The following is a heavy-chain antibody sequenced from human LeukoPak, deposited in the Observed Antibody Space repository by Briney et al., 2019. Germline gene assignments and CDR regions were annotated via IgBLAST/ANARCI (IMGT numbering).Heavy chain of an antibody. D-gene: IGHD6-19*01. Sequence: SETLSLTCTVSGGSISSSSYYWGWIRQPPGKGLEWIGSIYYSGSTYYNPSLKSRVTISVDTSKNQFSLKLSSVTAADTAVYYCARGGRYSSGWYLWGQGTLVTVSS. CDR2: IYYSGST. CDR3: ARGGRYSSGWYL. V-gene: IGHV4-39*01. J-gene: IGHJ5*02. CDR1: GGSISSSSYY.